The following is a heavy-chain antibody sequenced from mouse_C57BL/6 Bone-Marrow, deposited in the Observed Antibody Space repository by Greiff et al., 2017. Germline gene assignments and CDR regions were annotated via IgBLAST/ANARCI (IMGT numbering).Heavy chain of an antibody. CDR1: GYTFTSYW. J-gene: IGHJ3*01. CDR3: AREEDSFAY. CDR2: IDPSDSYT. Sequence: QVQLQQSGAELVRPGASVTLSCKASGYTFTSYWMHWVKQRPGQGLEWIGVIDPSDSYTNYNQKFKGKATLTVDTSSSTAYMQLSSLTSEDSAVYYCAREEDSFAYWGQGTLVTVSA. V-gene: IGHV1-59*01.